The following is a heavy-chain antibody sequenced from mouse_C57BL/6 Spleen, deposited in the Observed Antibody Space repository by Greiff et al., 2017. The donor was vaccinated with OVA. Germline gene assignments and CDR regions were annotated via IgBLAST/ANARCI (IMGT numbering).Heavy chain of an antibody. D-gene: IGHD1-1*01. Sequence: DVKLQESGAELVRPGASVKLSCTASGFNIKDDYMHWVKQRPEQGLEWIGWIDPENGDTEYASKFQGKATITADTSSNTAYLQLSSLTSEDTAVYYCTTLVADYWGQGTTLTVSS. J-gene: IGHJ2*01. CDR3: TTLVADY. CDR2: IDPENGDT. V-gene: IGHV14-4*01. CDR1: GFNIKDDY.